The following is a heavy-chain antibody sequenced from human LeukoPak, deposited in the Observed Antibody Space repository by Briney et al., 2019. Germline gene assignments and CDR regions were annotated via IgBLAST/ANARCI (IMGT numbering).Heavy chain of an antibody. Sequence: GGSLRLSCAASGFTFNNYAMTWVRQAPGKGLEWVSGISASGGSTHYADSVRGRFAISRDNPKNTLYMQMNSLRAEDTAVYYCAKDLGFGNGDYVVWGQGTLVSVSS. CDR2: ISASGGST. V-gene: IGHV3-23*01. J-gene: IGHJ4*02. CDR3: AKDLGFGNGDYVV. D-gene: IGHD4-17*01. CDR1: GFTFNNYA.